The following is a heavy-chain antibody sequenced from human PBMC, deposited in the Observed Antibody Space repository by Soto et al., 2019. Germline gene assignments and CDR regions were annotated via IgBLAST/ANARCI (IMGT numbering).Heavy chain of an antibody. CDR3: AKSPGGYYSFDI. D-gene: IGHD3-3*01. CDR1: GFTFSGYG. V-gene: IGHV3-30*18. Sequence: HPGGSLRLSCAASGFTFSGYGMHWVRQAPGKGLEWVAVISYDGSNKYYADSVKGRFTISRDNSKNTLYLQMNSLRAEDTAVYYCAKSPGGYYSFDIWGQGTMVTVS. J-gene: IGHJ3*02. CDR2: ISYDGSNK.